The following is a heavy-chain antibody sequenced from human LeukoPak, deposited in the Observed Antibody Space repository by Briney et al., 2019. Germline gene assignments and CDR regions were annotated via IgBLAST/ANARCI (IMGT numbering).Heavy chain of an antibody. D-gene: IGHD4-11*01. J-gene: IGHJ6*02. CDR3: ARDPSGYSNSLGYYGMDV. CDR2: ISSDGNNK. CDR1: GFTFSSYA. Sequence: GKSLRLSCAASGFTFSSYAMHWVRQTPGKGLEWVAAISSDGNNKYYPDSVKGLFTISRNNPKNTLYLQMNSLRAEDTALYYCARDPSGYSNSLGYYGMDVWGQGTTVTVSS. V-gene: IGHV3-30*03.